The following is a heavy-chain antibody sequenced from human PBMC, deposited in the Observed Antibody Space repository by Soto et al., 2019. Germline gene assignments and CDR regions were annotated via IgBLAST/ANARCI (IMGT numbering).Heavy chain of an antibody. CDR1: GFTFSSYA. J-gene: IGHJ4*02. CDR3: AKVGTYYDFWSGYSSLYYFDY. D-gene: IGHD3-3*01. V-gene: IGHV3-23*01. CDR2: ISGSGGST. Sequence: EVQLLESGGGLVQPGGSLRLSCAASGFTFSSYAMSWVHQAPGKGLEWVSAISGSGGSTYYADSVKGRFTISRDNSKNTLYLQMNSLRAEDTAVYYCAKVGTYYDFWSGYSSLYYFDYWGQGTLVTVSS.